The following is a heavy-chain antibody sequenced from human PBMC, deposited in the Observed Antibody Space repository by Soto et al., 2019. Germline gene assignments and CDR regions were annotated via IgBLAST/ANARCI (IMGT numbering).Heavy chain of an antibody. Sequence: ASVKVSCKASGGTFSSYAISWVRQAPGQGLEWMGGIIPIFGTANYAQKFQGRVTITADESTSTAYMELSSLRSEDTAVYYCARVGLYDFWSGNNWFDPWGQGTLVTVSS. D-gene: IGHD3-3*01. CDR1: GGTFSSYA. V-gene: IGHV1-69*13. CDR2: IIPIFGTA. CDR3: ARVGLYDFWSGNNWFDP. J-gene: IGHJ5*02.